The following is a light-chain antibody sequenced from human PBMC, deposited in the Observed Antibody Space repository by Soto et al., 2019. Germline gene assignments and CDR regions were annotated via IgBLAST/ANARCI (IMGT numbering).Light chain of an antibody. CDR1: QSVSYN. J-gene: IGKJ4*01. Sequence: EIVLTQSPATLSVSPGETATLSCRASQSVSYNLAWYQQKPGQGPRLLIYGAFTRATGIPARFSSSGSGTEFTLTISSLQSEDFAVYYCQQYKKWPPLTFGGGTKVEIK. CDR2: GAF. V-gene: IGKV3-15*01. CDR3: QQYKKWPPLT.